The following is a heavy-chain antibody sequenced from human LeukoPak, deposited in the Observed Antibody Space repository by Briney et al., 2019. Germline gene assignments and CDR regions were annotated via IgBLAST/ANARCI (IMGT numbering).Heavy chain of an antibody. D-gene: IGHD5-18*01. CDR1: GGSFSDYY. J-gene: IGHJ3*02. Sequence: SETLSLTCAVYGGSFSDYYWNWIRQPPGKGLEWIGEINHSGSTNYNPSLKSRVIIMIDTPKNRFSLTLSSVTAADTAVYYCARSDGYGLVGIWGQGTMVTVSS. CDR3: ARSDGYGLVGI. V-gene: IGHV4-34*01. CDR2: INHSGST.